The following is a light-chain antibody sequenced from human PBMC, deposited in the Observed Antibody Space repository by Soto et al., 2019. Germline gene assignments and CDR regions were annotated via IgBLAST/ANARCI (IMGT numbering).Light chain of an antibody. V-gene: IGKV1-5*01. J-gene: IGKJ2*01. CDR3: QQYTNTDNPWM. CDR2: DAS. CDR1: QTISTW. Sequence: DIQVTQSPPTLSASVGDRVTITCRASQTISTWMAWYQQKPGKAPKLLVYDASTLQSGVASRFSVGGSGTEFTLIISGLQPDDSATEYCQQYTNTDNPWMVGQGTKLDIK.